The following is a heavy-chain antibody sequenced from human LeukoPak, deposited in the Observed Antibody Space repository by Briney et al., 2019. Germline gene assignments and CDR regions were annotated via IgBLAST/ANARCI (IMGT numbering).Heavy chain of an antibody. CDR3: ARLGYSSTTFDY. J-gene: IGHJ4*02. D-gene: IGHD6-13*01. CDR2: ISSSSSYI. V-gene: IGHV3-21*01. Sequence: GGSLRLSCAASGFTFSSYSVNWVRQAPGKGLEWVSSISSSSSYIYYADSVKGRFTISRDNAKNSLYLQMNSLRAEDTAVYYCARLGYSSTTFDYWGQGTLVTVSS. CDR1: GFTFSSYS.